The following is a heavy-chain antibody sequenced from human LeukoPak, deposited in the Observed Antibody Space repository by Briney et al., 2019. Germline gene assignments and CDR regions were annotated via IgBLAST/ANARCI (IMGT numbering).Heavy chain of an antibody. CDR2: IYYSGST. Sequence: SETLPLTCTVSGGSISSGGYSWSWIRQHPGKGLEWIGYIYYSGSTYYNPSLKSRVTISVDTSKNQFSLKLSSVTAADTAVYYCARLRNDFYRYYMDVWGKGTTVTVSS. CDR3: ARLRNDFYRYYMDV. D-gene: IGHD3-3*01. J-gene: IGHJ6*03. V-gene: IGHV4-31*03. CDR1: GGSISSGGYS.